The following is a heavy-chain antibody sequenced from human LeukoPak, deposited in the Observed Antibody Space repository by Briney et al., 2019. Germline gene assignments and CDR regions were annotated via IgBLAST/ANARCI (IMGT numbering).Heavy chain of an antibody. V-gene: IGHV3-23*01. J-gene: IGHJ4*02. D-gene: IGHD2-2*01. CDR2: ISSVGGTT. CDR3: AKSTGVVPAAIVRAAINC. Sequence: GGSLRLSCAASGFTFSSYAMNWVRQAPGKGREWVSAISSVGGTTYYADSVKGRFTISRDNPKNTLYLQMNSVKAEDTAVYYCAKSTGVVPAAIVRAAINCWGQAALVSVSS. CDR1: GFTFSSYA.